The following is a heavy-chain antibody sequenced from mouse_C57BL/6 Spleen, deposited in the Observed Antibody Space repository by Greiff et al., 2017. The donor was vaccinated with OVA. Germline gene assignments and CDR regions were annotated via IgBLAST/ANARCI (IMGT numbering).Heavy chain of an antibody. CDR1: GFSFNTYA. Sequence: EVQLQESGGGLVQPKGSLKLSCAASGFSFNTYAMNWVRQAPGKGLEWVARIRSKSNNYATYYADSVKDRFTISRDDSESMLYLQMNNLKTEDTAMYYFVTHYDGSGDYWGQGTSVTVSS. D-gene: IGHD1-1*01. CDR3: VTHYDGSGDY. V-gene: IGHV10-1*01. J-gene: IGHJ4*01. CDR2: IRSKSNNYAT.